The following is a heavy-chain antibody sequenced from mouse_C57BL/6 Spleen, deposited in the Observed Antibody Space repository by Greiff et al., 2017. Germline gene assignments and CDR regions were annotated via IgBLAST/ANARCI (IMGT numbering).Heavy chain of an antibody. J-gene: IGHJ4*01. CDR2: ISSGGSYT. V-gene: IGHV5-6*01. CDR1: GFTFSSYG. CDR3: ARHLNGRYAMDY. Sequence: VQLKESGGDLVKPGGSLKLSCAASGFTFSSYGMSWVRQTPDKRLEWVATISSGGSYTYYPDSVKGRFTISRDNAKNTLYLQMSSLKSEDTAMYYCARHLNGRYAMDYWGQGTSVTVSS.